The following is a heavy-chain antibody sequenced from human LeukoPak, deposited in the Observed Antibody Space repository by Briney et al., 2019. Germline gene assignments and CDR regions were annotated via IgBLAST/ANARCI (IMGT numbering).Heavy chain of an antibody. J-gene: IGHJ4*02. CDR1: GFTFNIYD. Sequence: GGSLRLSCAAFGFTFNIYDMRWVRQAPGRGLEWVSAISGSSGLTYYADSVKGRFTISRDNSKNTLFLQMNSLRAEDTAVYYCARRGESASYGDYRFDYWGQGTLVTVSS. CDR3: ARRGESASYGDYRFDY. CDR2: ISGSSGLT. V-gene: IGHV3-23*01. D-gene: IGHD4-17*01.